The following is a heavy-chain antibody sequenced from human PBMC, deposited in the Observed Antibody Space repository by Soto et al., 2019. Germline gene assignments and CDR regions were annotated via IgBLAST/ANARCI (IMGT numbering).Heavy chain of an antibody. Sequence: GASVKVSCKASGYTFTNYALHCVRQAPGQRLEWMGWINPVNGNAKYSQKFQGRVTITRDTSATTAYMELSSLRSEDTAVYYCARFEQQLVAGFDPWGQGTLVTVSS. CDR1: GYTFTNYA. J-gene: IGHJ5*02. V-gene: IGHV1-3*01. CDR2: INPVNGNA. CDR3: ARFEQQLVAGFDP. D-gene: IGHD6-13*01.